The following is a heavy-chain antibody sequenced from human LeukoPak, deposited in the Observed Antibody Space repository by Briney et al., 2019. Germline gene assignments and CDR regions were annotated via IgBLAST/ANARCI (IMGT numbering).Heavy chain of an antibody. CDR1: GFTFSSYD. D-gene: IGHD5-12*01. Sequence: GGSLRLSCAASGFTFSSYDMIWVRQAPGKGLEWVSSFSGSGGGTYYADSVKGRFTFSRDNSKNTLYLQMNSLRAEDTAIYYCAKGLHSAYERFNFFYYGMDVWGQGTTVTVSS. J-gene: IGHJ6*02. CDR3: AKGLHSAYERFNFFYYGMDV. CDR2: FSGSGGGT. V-gene: IGHV3-23*01.